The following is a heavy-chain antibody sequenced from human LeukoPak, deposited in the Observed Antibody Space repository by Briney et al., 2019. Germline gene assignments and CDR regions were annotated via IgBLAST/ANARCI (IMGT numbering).Heavy chain of an antibody. CDR3: ARVPGGVWNYMDV. CDR2: IYYSGST. V-gene: IGHV4-59*12. D-gene: IGHD1-1*01. Sequence: SETLSLTCTVSGGSISSSYWSWIRQPPGKGLEWIGYIYYSGSTYYKSSLKSRVTISIDTSKNQFSLKLSSVTAADTAVYYCARVPGGVWNYMDVWGKGTTVTVSS. J-gene: IGHJ6*03. CDR1: GGSISSSY.